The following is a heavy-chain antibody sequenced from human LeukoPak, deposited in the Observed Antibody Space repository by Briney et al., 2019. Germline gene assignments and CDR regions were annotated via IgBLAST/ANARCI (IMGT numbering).Heavy chain of an antibody. CDR3: VRGPYGASISKWFDP. CDR1: RDSISGYS. D-gene: IGHD4/OR15-4a*01. J-gene: IGHJ5*02. Sequence: SETLSLTCTVSRDSISGYSWSWIRQSPGGLLEWVGYIYYSGDTASNPSLRSRVTMSVDTSQNQFSLQLRSMTTADTAVYYCVRGPYGASISKWFDPWGQGTQVIVSP. V-gene: IGHV4-59*01. CDR2: IYYSGDT.